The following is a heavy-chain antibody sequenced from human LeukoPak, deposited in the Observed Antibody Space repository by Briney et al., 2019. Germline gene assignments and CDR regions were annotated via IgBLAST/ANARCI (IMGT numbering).Heavy chain of an antibody. V-gene: IGHV3-7*01. CDR3: ARVRTGYYYWDY. Sequence: GGSLRLSCATSGFTFSIDWMSWVRQAPGKGLEWVANIKHDGSEKYYVDSVKGRFTISRDNAKNSLYLQMNSLRAEDTAVYYCARVRTGYYYWDYWGQGTLVTVSS. J-gene: IGHJ4*02. CDR1: GFTFSIDW. D-gene: IGHD3-16*01. CDR2: IKHDGSEK.